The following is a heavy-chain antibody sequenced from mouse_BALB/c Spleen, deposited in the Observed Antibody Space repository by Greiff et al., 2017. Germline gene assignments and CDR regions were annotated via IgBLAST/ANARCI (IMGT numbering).Heavy chain of an antibody. Sequence: EVQLVESGGGLVQPGGSRKLSCAASGFTFSSFGMHWVRQAPEKGLEWVAYISSGSSTIYYADTVKGRFTISRDNPKNTLFLQMTSLRSEDTAMYYCARRRDYGWFAYWGQGTLVTVSA. V-gene: IGHV5-17*02. J-gene: IGHJ3*01. CDR3: ARRRDYGWFAY. CDR1: GFTFSSFG. CDR2: ISSGSSTI. D-gene: IGHD2-4*01.